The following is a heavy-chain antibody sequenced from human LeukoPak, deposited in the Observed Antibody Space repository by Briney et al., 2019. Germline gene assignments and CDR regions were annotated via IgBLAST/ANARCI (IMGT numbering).Heavy chain of an antibody. CDR3: ARGRVGYYYESSGYFRLFFHY. J-gene: IGHJ4*01. Sequence: SETLSQTRPCNGGSLIGCYRSWIRQPRGRELAGIGEIHHSESTNYKPTLKCQGKISVDTAKQQYHLKLCSVTAGDSAVYYCARGRVGYYYESSGYFRLFFHY. CDR1: GGSLIGCY. V-gene: IGHV4-34*01. CDR2: IHHSEST. D-gene: IGHD3-22*01.